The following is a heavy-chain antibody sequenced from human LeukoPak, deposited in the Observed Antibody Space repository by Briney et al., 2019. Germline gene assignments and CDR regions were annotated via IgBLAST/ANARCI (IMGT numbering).Heavy chain of an antibody. CDR1: GGSFSGYY. V-gene: IGHV4-34*01. CDR3: ASGGGDSVDGGGDFDY. J-gene: IGHJ4*01. Sequence: SETLSLTCAVYGGSFSGYYWGWIRQPPGKGLEWIGSIYYSGSTYYNPSLKSRVTISVDASKNQFSLKLSSVTAADTAVYYCASGGGDSVDGGGDFDYRGHGTLVTVSS. D-gene: IGHD2-21*02. CDR2: IYYSGST.